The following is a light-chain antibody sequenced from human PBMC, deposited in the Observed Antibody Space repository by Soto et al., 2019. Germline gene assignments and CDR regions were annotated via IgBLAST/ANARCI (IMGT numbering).Light chain of an antibody. CDR2: DAS. CDR1: QSVSSD. Sequence: EIVLTQSPATLSLSPGERATLSCRASQSVSSDLAWYQQKPGQAPRLLIYDASNRATGNPARFSGSGSGTDFTLTISSLEPEDFAVDYCQQRSNWPPKITFGQGTRLEIK. V-gene: IGKV3-11*01. J-gene: IGKJ5*01. CDR3: QQRSNWPPKIT.